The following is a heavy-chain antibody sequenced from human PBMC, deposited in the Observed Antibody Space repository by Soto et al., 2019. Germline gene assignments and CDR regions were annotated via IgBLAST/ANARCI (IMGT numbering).Heavy chain of an antibody. D-gene: IGHD2-15*01. Sequence: PGGSLRLSCAASGLTFNRYWMHWVRHAPGKGLVWVSHINTDGSNTNYADSVKGRFTISRDNAKGTLFLQMNSLRDEDTAVYYCAREFCSGGNCYTYYFDPWGQGMSVTVSS. CDR1: GLTFNRYW. V-gene: IGHV3-74*01. CDR3: AREFCSGGNCYTYYFDP. J-gene: IGHJ5*02. CDR2: INTDGSNT.